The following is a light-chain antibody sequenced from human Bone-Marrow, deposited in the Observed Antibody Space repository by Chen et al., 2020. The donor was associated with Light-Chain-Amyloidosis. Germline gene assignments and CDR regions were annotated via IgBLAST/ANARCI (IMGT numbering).Light chain of an antibody. CDR2: DVT. J-gene: IGLJ2*01. CDR3: SSYTTTSAPLI. Sequence: QSALTQPASVSGSPGQSITISCTGTSSDIGGYNHVFWYQQHPGRDPKLMIYDVTNRPSGVSNRFSGSKSGNTASLTISGLQAEDEADYYCSSYTTTSAPLIFGGGTKLTVL. V-gene: IGLV2-14*03. CDR1: SSDIGGYNH.